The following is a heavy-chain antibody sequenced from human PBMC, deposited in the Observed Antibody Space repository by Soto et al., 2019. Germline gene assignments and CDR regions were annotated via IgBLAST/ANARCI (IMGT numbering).Heavy chain of an antibody. V-gene: IGHV4-4*02. Sequence: QVQLQESGPGLVKPSGTLSLICTVSNASISSRKWWTWVRQTPGKGLEWIGEIYHSGSINHNPSLKSRVTMSVDKSNNQFSLKMTSVTAADTAVYYCASKFGELLADAFDIWGQGTVVTVSS. CDR2: IYHSGSI. CDR1: NASISSRKW. D-gene: IGHD3-10*01. J-gene: IGHJ3*02. CDR3: ASKFGELLADAFDI.